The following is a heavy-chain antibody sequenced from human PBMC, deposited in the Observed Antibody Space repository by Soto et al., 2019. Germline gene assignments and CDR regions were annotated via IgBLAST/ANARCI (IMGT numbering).Heavy chain of an antibody. CDR2: IYHSGST. D-gene: IGHD3-10*01. Sequence: SETLSLACAVSGGSISSSNWWSWVRQPPGKGLEWIGEIYHSGSTNYNPSLKSRVTISVDKSENQFSLKLSSVTAADTAVYYFASRPTRGGMVRGAWGQGSLDT. CDR1: GGSISSSNW. J-gene: IGHJ4*02. V-gene: IGHV4-4*02. CDR3: ASRPTRGGMVRGA.